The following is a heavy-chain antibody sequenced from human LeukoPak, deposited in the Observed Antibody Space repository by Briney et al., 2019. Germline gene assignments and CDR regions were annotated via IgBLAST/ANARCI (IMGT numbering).Heavy chain of an antibody. V-gene: IGHV1-69*05. CDR3: ARGYYYGSETYWHTNWFDP. J-gene: IGHJ5*02. CDR1: GGTFSNYV. Sequence: ASVKVSCKASGGTFSNYVISWVRQAPGQGLEWMGGIIPMFGTANYAQKFQGGVTITTDESTSTGYMEMSSLRSEDTAVYYCARGYYYGSETYWHTNWFDPWGQGTPVTVSS. D-gene: IGHD3-10*01. CDR2: IIPMFGTA.